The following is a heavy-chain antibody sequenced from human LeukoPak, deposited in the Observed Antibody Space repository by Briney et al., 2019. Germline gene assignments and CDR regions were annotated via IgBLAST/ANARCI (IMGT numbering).Heavy chain of an antibody. CDR3: ARDRVGATYAFDI. CDR1: GYSISSAYY. D-gene: IGHD1-26*01. Sequence: SETLSLTCAVSGYSISSAYYWGWMRQPPGKALEWIVSIHHSGSTYFNPSLKSRVTISVDTSKNQFSLKLTSVTAADTAVYYCARDRVGATYAFDIWGQGTMVTVSS. J-gene: IGHJ3*02. CDR2: IHHSGST. V-gene: IGHV4-38-2*02.